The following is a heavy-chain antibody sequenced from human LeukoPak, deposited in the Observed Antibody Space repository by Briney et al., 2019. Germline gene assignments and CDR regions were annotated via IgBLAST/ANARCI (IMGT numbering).Heavy chain of an antibody. D-gene: IGHD3-16*01. CDR2: IYTSGST. J-gene: IGHJ1*01. CDR1: GGSISSGSYY. CDR3: ARELGF. V-gene: IGHV4-61*02. Sequence: PSQTLSLTCTVSGGSISSGSYYWSWIRQPAGKGLEWIGRIYTSGSTNYNPSLKSRVTISVDKSKNQFSLKLSSVTAADTAVYYCARELGFWGQGTLVTVSS.